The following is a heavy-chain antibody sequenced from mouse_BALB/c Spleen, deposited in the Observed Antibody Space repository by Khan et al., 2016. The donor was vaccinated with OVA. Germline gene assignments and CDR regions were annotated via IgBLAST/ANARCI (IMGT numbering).Heavy chain of an antibody. CDR3: ARQIYPGYFDV. CDR2: IWSDGRT. D-gene: IGHD2-1*01. CDR1: GFSLTTYG. J-gene: IGHJ1*01. Sequence: VQLKESGPGLVAPSQSLSITCAISGFSLTTYGVHWVRQPPGKGLEWLVVIWSDGRTSYNSALKSRLSVTKDNSKSQVFLKMNSLKADDTAMYYCARQIYPGYFDVWGAGTTVTVSS. V-gene: IGHV2-6-1*01.